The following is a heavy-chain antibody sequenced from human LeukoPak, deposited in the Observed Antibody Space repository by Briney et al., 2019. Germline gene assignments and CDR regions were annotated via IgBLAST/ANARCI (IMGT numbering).Heavy chain of an antibody. V-gene: IGHV1-46*01. D-gene: IGHD2-15*01. J-gene: IGHJ6*02. CDR1: GYTFTSYY. Sequence: ASVKVSCKASGYTFTSYYIHWVRQAPEQGREWLGVINPGGGRTTYAQKFQGRVTMTRDTSTSTVQMELSSLRSEDTAIYFCARENVVVASHDYYQGVDVWGQGTTVTVSS. CDR3: ARENVVVASHDYYQGVDV. CDR2: INPGGGRT.